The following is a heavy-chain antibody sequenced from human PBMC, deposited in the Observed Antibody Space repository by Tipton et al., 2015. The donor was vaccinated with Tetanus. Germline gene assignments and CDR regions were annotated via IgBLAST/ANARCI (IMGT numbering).Heavy chain of an antibody. V-gene: IGHV4-39*01. CDR1: GGSIRGGTFY. J-gene: IGHJ4*02. Sequence: TLSLTCTVSGGSIRGGTFYWGWIRQPPGKGLEWIGNIYESGDTYYIPSLKNRVRISVDTSKNQFSLNLNSMIAADTGVYYCARHQGGYFTPFDYWGQGNLVTVSS. CDR3: ARHQGGYFTPFDY. CDR2: IYESGDT. D-gene: IGHD3-3*01.